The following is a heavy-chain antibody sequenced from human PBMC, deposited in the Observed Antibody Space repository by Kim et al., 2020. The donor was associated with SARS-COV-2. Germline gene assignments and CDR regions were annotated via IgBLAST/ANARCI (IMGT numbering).Heavy chain of an antibody. D-gene: IGHD6-19*01. CDR3: VTIPKGCGWYVSDL. V-gene: IGHV4-4*02. Sequence: SETLSLTCGVSGVSITTSEWWTWVRQPPGKGLEWIGEIYHSGTTNYNPYLKSRVTMSVDKSKNQFSLIVKSVTAADTAVYFCVTIPKGCGWYVSDLWGQGTQVTVSS. J-gene: IGHJ5*02. CDR2: IYHSGTT. CDR1: GVSITTSEW.